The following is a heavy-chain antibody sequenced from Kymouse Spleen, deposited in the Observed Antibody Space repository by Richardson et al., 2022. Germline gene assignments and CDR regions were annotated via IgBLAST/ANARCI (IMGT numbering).Heavy chain of an antibody. J-gene: IGHJ5*02. CDR2: IYYSGST. CDR3: ARQDITGTSGRFDP. CDR1: GGSISSSSYY. Sequence: QLQLQESGPGLVKPSETLSLTCTVSGGSISSSSYYWGWIRQPPGKGLEWIGSIYYSGSTYYNPSLKSRVTISVDTSKNQFSLKLSSVTAADTAVYYCARQDITGTSGRFDPWGQGTLVTVSS. V-gene: IGHV4-39*01. D-gene: IGHD1-7*01.